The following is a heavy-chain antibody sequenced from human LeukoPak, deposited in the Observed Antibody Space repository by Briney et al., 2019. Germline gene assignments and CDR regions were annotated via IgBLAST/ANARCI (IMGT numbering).Heavy chain of an antibody. J-gene: IGHJ6*03. CDR2: VNSNSGAT. Sequence: ASVKVSCKASEYTFTDYYMHWVRQAPGQELEWMGWVNSNSGATDYAQKFQGRVTMTRDTSISTAYMDLSRLRSDDTAVYYCARANRAVAGDYYYWYMDVWGKGTTVTVSS. CDR3: ARANRAVAGDYYYWYMDV. CDR1: EYTFTDYY. V-gene: IGHV1-2*02. D-gene: IGHD2-15*01.